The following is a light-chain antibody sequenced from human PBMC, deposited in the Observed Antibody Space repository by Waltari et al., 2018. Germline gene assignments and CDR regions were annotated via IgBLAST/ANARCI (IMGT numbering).Light chain of an antibody. Sequence: QTVVTQEPSLSVSPGGTVTLTCALSSGSLSTTSYATWYQQTPGQAPRTLVYKANARSSAVPDRFSGSILGNTAALTITGAQADDESDYYCALDMGSGIWVFGGGTRLTVL. V-gene: IGLV8-61*01. CDR1: SGSLSTTSY. CDR3: ALDMGSGIWV. CDR2: KAN. J-gene: IGLJ3*02.